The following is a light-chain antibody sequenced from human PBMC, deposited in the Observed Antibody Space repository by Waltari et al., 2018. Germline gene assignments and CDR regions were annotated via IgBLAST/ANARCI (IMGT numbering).Light chain of an antibody. J-gene: IGLJ2*01. V-gene: IGLV1-47*01. CDR1: RSNIGTNS. Sequence: QSVLTQPPSASGTPGQSVTISCSGGRSNIGTNSVCWYQQLPEPAPNPLLYRNNQRPPGVPDRFSGSKSGTSASLAISGLRSEDEADYYCAAWDDNLSGWVFGGGTKLTVL. CDR3: AAWDDNLSGWV. CDR2: RNN.